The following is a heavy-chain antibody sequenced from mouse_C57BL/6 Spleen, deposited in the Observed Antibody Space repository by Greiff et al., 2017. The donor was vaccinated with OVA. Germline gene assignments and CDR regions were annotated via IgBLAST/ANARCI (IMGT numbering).Heavy chain of an antibody. Sequence: QVQLQQPGAELVMPGASVKLSCKASGYTFTSYWMHWVKQRPGQGLEWIGDIYPGSGSTNYNEKFKSKATLTVDTSSSTAYMQLSSLTSEDSAVYYCARGGPPPGGYFDYWGQGTTLTVSS. CDR1: GYTFTSYW. CDR3: ARGGPPPGGYFDY. D-gene: IGHD3-3*01. CDR2: IYPGSGST. V-gene: IGHV1-55*01. J-gene: IGHJ2*01.